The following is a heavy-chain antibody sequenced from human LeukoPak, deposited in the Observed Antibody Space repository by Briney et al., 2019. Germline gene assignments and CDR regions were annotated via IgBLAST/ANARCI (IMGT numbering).Heavy chain of an antibody. V-gene: IGHV3-74*01. Sequence: GRSLRLSCAASGFTFSSYWMHWVRQAPGKGLVWVSRINSDGSSTSYADSVKGRFTTSRDNAKNTLYLQMNSLRAEDTAVYYCASERSGWSYYYYGMDVWGQGTTVTVSS. J-gene: IGHJ6*02. CDR1: GFTFSSYW. CDR2: INSDGSST. CDR3: ASERSGWSYYYYGMDV. D-gene: IGHD6-19*01.